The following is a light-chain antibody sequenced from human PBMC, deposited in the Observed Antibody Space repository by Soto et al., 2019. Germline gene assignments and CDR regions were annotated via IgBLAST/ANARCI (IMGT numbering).Light chain of an antibody. J-gene: IGKJ1*01. CDR3: QQYNSDWT. CDR1: QGISSW. Sequence: DIQMTQSPSTLSASVGDRVTITCRASQGISSWLAWYQQKPGKAPKLLIYQASNLENGVPSRFSGSGSGTEFTLTISSLQPDDFATYYCQQYNSDWTFGLGTKVEIK. CDR2: QAS. V-gene: IGKV1-5*03.